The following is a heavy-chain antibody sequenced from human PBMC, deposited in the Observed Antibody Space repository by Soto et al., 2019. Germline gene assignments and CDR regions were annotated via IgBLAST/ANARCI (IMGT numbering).Heavy chain of an antibody. CDR3: ARRPGYYWYFDL. Sequence: QVQLQESGPGLVKPSGTLSLTCAVSSGSISSSNWWSWVRQPPGKGLEWIGEISHSGSTNYNPSLKSRGTISVDKSKNQFSLKLNSATAADTAVYYCARRPGYYWYFDLWGRGTLVTVSS. D-gene: IGHD6-25*01. CDR1: SGSISSSNW. V-gene: IGHV4-4*02. J-gene: IGHJ2*01. CDR2: ISHSGST.